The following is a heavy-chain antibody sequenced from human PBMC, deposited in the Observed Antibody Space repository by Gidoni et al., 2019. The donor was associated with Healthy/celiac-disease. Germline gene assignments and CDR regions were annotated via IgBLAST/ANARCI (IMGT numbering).Heavy chain of an antibody. CDR2: ISYDGSNK. Sequence: QVQLVESGGGVVQPGRSLRLSCAASGITFSSYGMHWVRQAPGKGLEWVAVISYDGSNKYYVDSVKGRFTISRDNSKNTLYLQMNSLRAEDTAVYYCAKDRRAQYYFDYWGQGTLVTVSS. CDR1: GITFSSYG. CDR3: AKDRRAQYYFDY. J-gene: IGHJ4*02. V-gene: IGHV3-30*18.